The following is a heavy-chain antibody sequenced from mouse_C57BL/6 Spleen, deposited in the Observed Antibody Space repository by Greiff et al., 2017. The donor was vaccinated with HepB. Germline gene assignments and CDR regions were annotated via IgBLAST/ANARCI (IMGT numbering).Heavy chain of an antibody. Sequence: VQLKQPGAELVKPGASVKLSCKASGYTFTSYWMQWVKQRPGQGLEWIGEIDPSDSYTNYNQKFKGKATLTVDTSSSTAYMQLSSLTSEDSAVYYCAREDYGSRGYWGQGTTLTVSS. CDR3: AREDYGSRGY. J-gene: IGHJ2*01. CDR2: IDPSDSYT. CDR1: GYTFTSYW. V-gene: IGHV1-50*01. D-gene: IGHD1-1*01.